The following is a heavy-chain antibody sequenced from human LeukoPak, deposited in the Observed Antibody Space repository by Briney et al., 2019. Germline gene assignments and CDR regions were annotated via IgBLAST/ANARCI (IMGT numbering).Heavy chain of an antibody. CDR3: ARGYCSSTSCLYYYYYYMDV. J-gene: IGHJ6*03. CDR2: IYTSGST. Sequence: PSETLSLTCTVSDGSISSYYWSWIRQPAGKGLEWIGRIYTSGSTKYNPSLKSRVTISVDTSKNQFSLKLSSVTAADTAVYYCARGYCSSTSCLYYYYYYMDVWGKGTTVTVSS. V-gene: IGHV4-4*07. CDR1: DGSISSYY. D-gene: IGHD2-2*01.